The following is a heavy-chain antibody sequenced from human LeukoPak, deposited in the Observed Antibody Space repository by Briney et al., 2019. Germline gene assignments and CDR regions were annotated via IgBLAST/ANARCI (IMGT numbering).Heavy chain of an antibody. V-gene: IGHV3-23*01. J-gene: IGHJ4*02. CDR3: AKDLTGTTSSYDY. D-gene: IGHD1-1*01. CDR1: GFTFSSYA. Sequence: GGSLRLSCAASGFTFSSYAMSWVRQAPGKGLEWVSTISGSGGSTYYADSVKGRFTISRDNSKNTLYLQMNSLRVEDTAVYYCAKDLTGTTSSYDYWGQGTLVTVSS. CDR2: ISGSGGST.